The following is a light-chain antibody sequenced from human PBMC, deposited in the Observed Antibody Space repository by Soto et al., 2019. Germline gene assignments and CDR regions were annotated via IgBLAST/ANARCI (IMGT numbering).Light chain of an antibody. CDR2: LNSDGSH. J-gene: IGLJ3*02. V-gene: IGLV4-69*01. CDR3: QTWGTGIWV. CDR1: SGHNSYA. Sequence: QSVLTQSPSASASLGASVKLTCTLSSGHNSYAIAWHQQQPEKGPRYLMKLNSDGSHSKGDGIPDRFSGSSSGAERYLTISSLQSEDEADYCCQTWGTGIWVFGGGTKLTVL.